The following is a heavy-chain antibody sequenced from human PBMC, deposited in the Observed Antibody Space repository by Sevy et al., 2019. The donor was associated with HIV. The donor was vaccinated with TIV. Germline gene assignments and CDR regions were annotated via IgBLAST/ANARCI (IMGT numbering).Heavy chain of an antibody. D-gene: IGHD3-22*01. CDR2: ISSSGSTI. CDR1: GFTFSDYY. Sequence: GGSLRLSCAASGFTFSDYYMSWIRQAPGKGLEWVSYISSSGSTIYYAHSVKGRFTISRDNAKNSLYLQMNSLRAEDTAVYYCARDHYYDSSGYYLPTSDYWGQGTLGTVSS. CDR3: ARDHYYDSSGYYLPTSDY. V-gene: IGHV3-11*01. J-gene: IGHJ4*02.